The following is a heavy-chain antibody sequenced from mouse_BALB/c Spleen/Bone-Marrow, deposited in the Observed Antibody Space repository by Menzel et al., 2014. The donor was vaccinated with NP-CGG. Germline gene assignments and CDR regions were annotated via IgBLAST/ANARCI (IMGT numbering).Heavy chain of an antibody. J-gene: IGHJ2*03. V-gene: IGHV5-6-3*01. CDR3: ARVWYFDY. CDR2: INSNGGST. Sequence: EVQLVESGGGLVQPGGSLKLSCAASGFTFSSYGMSWVRRTPDKRLELVATINSNGGSTYYPDSVKGRFTISRDNAKNTLYLQMSSLKSEDTAMYYCARVWYFDYWGQGTSLTVSS. CDR1: GFTFSSYG.